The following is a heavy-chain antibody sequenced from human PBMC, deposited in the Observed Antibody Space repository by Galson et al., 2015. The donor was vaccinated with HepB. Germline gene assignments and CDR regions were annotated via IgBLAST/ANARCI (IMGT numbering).Heavy chain of an antibody. D-gene: IGHD3-3*01. J-gene: IGHJ6*03. CDR1: GYTFTTYG. CDR2: ISGYNGDT. CDR3: ARGAVDFWSGSRSYYMDV. Sequence: SVKVSCKAPGYTFTTYGINWVRQAPGQGLEWMGWISGYNGDTNSAQKFQDRVTMTTDTSTNTAYMELWSLRSDDTALYYCARGAVDFWSGSRSYYMDVWGKGTTVTVSS. V-gene: IGHV1-18*04.